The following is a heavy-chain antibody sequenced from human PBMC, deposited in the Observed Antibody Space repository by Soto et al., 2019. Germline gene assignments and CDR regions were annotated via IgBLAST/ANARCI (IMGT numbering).Heavy chain of an antibody. V-gene: IGHV1-46*03. CDR3: ARVAHYGDPYYFDY. Sequence: ASVKVACKAAGSTFTSYYMHGVRHTPGQGLEWMGIINPSGGSTSYAQKFQGRVTMTRDTSTSTVYMELSSLRSEDTAVYYCARVAHYGDPYYFDYWGQGTLVTVSS. D-gene: IGHD4-17*01. J-gene: IGHJ4*02. CDR2: INPSGGST. CDR1: GSTFTSYY.